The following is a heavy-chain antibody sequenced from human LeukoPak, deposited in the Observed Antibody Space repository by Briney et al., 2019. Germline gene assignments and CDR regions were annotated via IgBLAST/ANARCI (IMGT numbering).Heavy chain of an antibody. CDR1: GFSLSGSS. CDR2: IRTKGNNDAT. Sequence: PGGSLKLSRSASGFSLSGSSMHWVRPGSGRGLEWVGHIRTKGNNDATEYAVSVKGRFTISRDDSKNTAYLQMNSLKTEDTAVYYCTGSSSGYWGQGTLVTVSS. J-gene: IGHJ4*02. CDR3: TGSSSGY. V-gene: IGHV3-73*01. D-gene: IGHD6-6*01.